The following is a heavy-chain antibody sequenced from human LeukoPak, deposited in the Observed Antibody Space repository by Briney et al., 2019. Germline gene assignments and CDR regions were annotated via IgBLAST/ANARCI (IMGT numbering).Heavy chain of an antibody. D-gene: IGHD3-3*01. J-gene: IGHJ4*02. CDR2: ISYDGSNK. CDR1: GFTFSSYA. Sequence: PGRSLRLSCAASGFTFSSYAMHWVRQAPGKGLEWVAVISYDGSNKYYADSVKGRFTISRDNSKNTLYLQMNSLRAEDTAVYYCARDPRDFWCGFYFDYWGQGTLVTVSS. CDR3: ARDPRDFWCGFYFDY. V-gene: IGHV3-30-3*01.